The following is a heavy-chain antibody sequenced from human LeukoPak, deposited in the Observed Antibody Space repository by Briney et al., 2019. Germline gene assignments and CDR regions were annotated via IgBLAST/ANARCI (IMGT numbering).Heavy chain of an antibody. J-gene: IGHJ4*02. V-gene: IGHV4-34*01. CDR1: GGSFSGYY. CDR3: ARRQTLITIFGLVIGSPFDY. CDR2: INHSGST. Sequence: PSETLSLTCAVYGGSFSGYYWSWIRQPPGKGLEWIGEINHSGSTNYNPSLKSRVTISVDTSKNQFSLKLSSVTAADTAVYYCARRQTLITIFGLVIGSPFDYWGQGTLVTVSS. D-gene: IGHD3-3*01.